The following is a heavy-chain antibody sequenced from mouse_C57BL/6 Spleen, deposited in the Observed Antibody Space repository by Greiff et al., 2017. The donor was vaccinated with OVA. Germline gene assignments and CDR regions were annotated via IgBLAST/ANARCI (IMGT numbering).Heavy chain of an antibody. CDR2: ISSGSSTI. Sequence: EVNLVESGGGLVKPGGSLKLSCAASGFTFSDYGMHWVRQAPEKGLEWVAYISSGSSTIYYADTVKGRFTISRDNAKNTLFLQMTSLRSEDTAMYYCARTTVVAFDYWGQGTTLTVSS. CDR1: GFTFSDYG. CDR3: ARTTVVAFDY. J-gene: IGHJ2*01. V-gene: IGHV5-17*01. D-gene: IGHD1-1*01.